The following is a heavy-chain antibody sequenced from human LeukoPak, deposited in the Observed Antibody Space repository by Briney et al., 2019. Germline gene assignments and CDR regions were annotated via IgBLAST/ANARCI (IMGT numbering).Heavy chain of an antibody. CDR2: IIPILGIA. V-gene: IGHV1-69*04. D-gene: IGHD6-13*01. Sequence: SVKVSCKASGGTFSSYAISWVRQAPGQGLEWMGRIIPILGIANHAQKFQDRVTITADKSTSTAYMELSSLRSEDTAVYYCARTSLGIAAAVTFDYWGQGTLVTVSS. CDR1: GGTFSSYA. CDR3: ARTSLGIAAAVTFDY. J-gene: IGHJ4*02.